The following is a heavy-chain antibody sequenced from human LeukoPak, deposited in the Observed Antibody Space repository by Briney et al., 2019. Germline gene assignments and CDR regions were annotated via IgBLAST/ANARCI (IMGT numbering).Heavy chain of an antibody. CDR2: INPSGGST. V-gene: IGHV1-46*01. CDR1: GYTFTRYS. CDR3: ATVGGSGSYWFDP. J-gene: IGHJ5*02. D-gene: IGHD3-10*01. Sequence: ASAKVSCKASGYTFTRYSMHWARQAPGQGLEWVRIINPSGGSTSYARKFQGRVTMTSDTSASTVYLELSSLRSEDTAVYYCATVGGSGSYWFDPWGQGTLVTVSS.